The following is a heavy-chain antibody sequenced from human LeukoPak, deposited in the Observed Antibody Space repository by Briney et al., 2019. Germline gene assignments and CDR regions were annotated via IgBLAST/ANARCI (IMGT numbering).Heavy chain of an antibody. CDR3: ARSAGPLVVMFNY. J-gene: IGHJ4*02. CDR1: GYTFTGYY. V-gene: IGHV1-2*02. CDR2: INPNSGGT. D-gene: IGHD3-22*01. Sequence: ASVKVSCKASGYTFTGYYMHWVRQAPGQGLEWMGWINPNSGGTNYAQKFQGRVTMTRDTSISTAYMELSRLRSDDTAVYYCARSAGPLVVMFNYWGQGTLVTVSS.